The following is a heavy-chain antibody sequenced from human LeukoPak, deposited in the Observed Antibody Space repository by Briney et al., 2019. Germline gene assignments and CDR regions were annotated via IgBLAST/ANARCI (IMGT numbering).Heavy chain of an antibody. CDR3: ARPFGNGWFLRDY. CDR1: GFSVSNDY. Sequence: GGSLRLPCAASGFSVSNDYMSWVRQAPGKGLEWVANIKEDGSEKYYVDSVRGRFTISRDNAKNSLYLQMNNLRAEDTAVYYCARPFGNGWFLRDYWGRGTLVTVSS. CDR2: IKEDGSEK. J-gene: IGHJ4*02. D-gene: IGHD6-19*01. V-gene: IGHV3-7*01.